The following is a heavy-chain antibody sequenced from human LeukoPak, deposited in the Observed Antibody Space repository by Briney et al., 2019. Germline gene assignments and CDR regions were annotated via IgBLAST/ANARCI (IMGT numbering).Heavy chain of an antibody. V-gene: IGHV4-39*07. CDR2: IYYSGST. Sequence: ASETLSLTCTVSGGSISSSSYYWGWIRQPPGKGLEWIGSIYYSGSTYYNPSLKSRVTISVDTSKNQFSLKLSSVTAADTAVYYCASGELQRGWFDPWGQGTLVTVSS. D-gene: IGHD1-26*01. CDR3: ASGELQRGWFDP. CDR1: GGSISSSSYY. J-gene: IGHJ5*02.